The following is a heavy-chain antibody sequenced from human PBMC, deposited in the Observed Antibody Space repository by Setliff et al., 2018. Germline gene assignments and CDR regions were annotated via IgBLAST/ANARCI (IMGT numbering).Heavy chain of an antibody. J-gene: IGHJ4*02. CDR1: GGTFRNYG. D-gene: IGHD3-22*01. CDR3: ARERGSYDSSTHYTYYFDY. V-gene: IGHV1-69*05. Sequence: SVKVSCKASGGTFRNYGISWVRQAPGQGLDWMGGIIPIFGTTNYAQKFQGRVTITTDDSTNTAYMELSSLRAEDTAVYFCARERGSYDSSTHYTYYFDYWGQGTLVTVSS. CDR2: IIPIFGTT.